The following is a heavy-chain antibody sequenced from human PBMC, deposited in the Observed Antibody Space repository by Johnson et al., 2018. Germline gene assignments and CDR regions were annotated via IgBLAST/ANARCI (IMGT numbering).Heavy chain of an antibody. CDR2: FSGSGGGT. V-gene: IGHV3-23*04. CDR1: GFTFGTFGTYA. Sequence: VQLVQSGGGLVQPGGSLRLSCTASGFTFGTFGTYAMNWVRQAPGKGLEWVSGFSGSGGGTYYADSVKGRFPFSRDNSKNTVYLQMNSLSAEDTAVYYCAKDLAHYGAFDIWGQGTMVTVSS. CDR3: AKDLAHYGAFDI. J-gene: IGHJ3*02. D-gene: IGHD3-16*01.